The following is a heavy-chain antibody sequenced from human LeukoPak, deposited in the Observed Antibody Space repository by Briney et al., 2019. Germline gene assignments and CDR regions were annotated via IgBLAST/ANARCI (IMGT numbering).Heavy chain of an antibody. CDR3: ARGLAAAAVAGLDY. CDR1: GGSISIYY. Sequence: SETLSLTCTVSGGSISIYYWSWIRQPPGKGLEWIGYIYYSGSTNYNPSLKSRVTISVDTSKNQFSQKLSSVTAADTAVYYCARGLAAAAVAGLDYWGQGTLVTVSS. J-gene: IGHJ4*02. D-gene: IGHD6-19*01. V-gene: IGHV4-59*01. CDR2: IYYSGST.